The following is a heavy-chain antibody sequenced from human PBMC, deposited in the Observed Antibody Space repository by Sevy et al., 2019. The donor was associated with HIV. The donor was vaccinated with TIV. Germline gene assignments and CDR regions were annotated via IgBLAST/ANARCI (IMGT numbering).Heavy chain of an antibody. V-gene: IGHV3-23*01. CDR2: ISGSGGST. CDR1: GFTFSSYA. D-gene: IGHD3-3*01. J-gene: IGHJ4*02. Sequence: GGSLRLSCAASGFTFSSYAMSWVHQAPGKGLEWVSAISGSGGSTYYADSVKGRFTISRDNSKNTLYLQMNSLRAEDTAVYYCAKDESTYDFWSGGASPGRNYFDYWGQGTLVTVSS. CDR3: AKDESTYDFWSGGASPGRNYFDY.